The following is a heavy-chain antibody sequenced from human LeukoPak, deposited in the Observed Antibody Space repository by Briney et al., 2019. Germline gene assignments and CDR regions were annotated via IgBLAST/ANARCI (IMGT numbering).Heavy chain of an antibody. V-gene: IGHV1-2*02. Sequence: ASVKVSCKASGYTFTSYAISWVRQAPGQGLEWMGWINPDSGATNYAQNFQGRVTMTRDTSISTAYMELNSLRSDDTAVYYCARVDTTMVIKTDYWGQGTLVTVSS. CDR3: ARVDTTMVIKTDY. CDR2: INPDSGAT. D-gene: IGHD5-18*01. CDR1: GYTFTSYA. J-gene: IGHJ4*02.